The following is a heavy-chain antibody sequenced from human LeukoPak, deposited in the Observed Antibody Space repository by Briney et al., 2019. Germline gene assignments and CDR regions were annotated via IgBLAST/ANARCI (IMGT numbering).Heavy chain of an antibody. Sequence: GGSLRLSCAASGFTFSRYAMSWVRQAPGKGLEWVSAIGTSGGTTYYADSVKGRFIISRDNSKNTLYLQMNSLRAQGTAVYYCAKGNDFILAATISDYWGQGTLLTVSS. D-gene: IGHD1-26*01. CDR1: GFTFSRYA. V-gene: IGHV3-23*01. J-gene: IGHJ4*02. CDR2: IGTSGGTT. CDR3: AKGNDFILAATISDY.